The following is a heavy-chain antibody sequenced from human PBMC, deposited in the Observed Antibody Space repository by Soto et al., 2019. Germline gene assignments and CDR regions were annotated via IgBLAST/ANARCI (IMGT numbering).Heavy chain of an antibody. V-gene: IGHV3-30*18. CDR1: GFTFSSYG. D-gene: IGHD2-8*01. CDR2: ISYDGSNK. J-gene: IGHJ5*02. Sequence: QVQLVESGGGVVQPGRSLRLSCAASGFTFSSYGMHWVRQAPGKGLEWVAVISYDGSNKYYADSVKGRFTISRDNSKNTLYLHMNSLRAEDTAVYYCAKDALHIVLMVYATSSWFDPWGQGTLVTVSS. CDR3: AKDALHIVLMVYATSSWFDP.